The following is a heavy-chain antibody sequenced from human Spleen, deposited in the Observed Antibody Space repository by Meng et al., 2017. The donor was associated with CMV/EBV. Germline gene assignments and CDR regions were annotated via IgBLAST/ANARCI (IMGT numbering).Heavy chain of an antibody. CDR1: GYSFSSYW. CDR3: ARQLDTRTWDNWFDP. D-gene: IGHD2-2*01. V-gene: IGHV5-51*01. Sequence: GYSFSSYWIAGVRQMHGKGLEWMGIIEPGDYDNKYGPSFHGQGTNSADKSISTTYLQWSSLKASDTAIYYCARQLDTRTWDNWFDPWGQGTLVTVSS. CDR2: IEPGDYDN. J-gene: IGHJ5*02.